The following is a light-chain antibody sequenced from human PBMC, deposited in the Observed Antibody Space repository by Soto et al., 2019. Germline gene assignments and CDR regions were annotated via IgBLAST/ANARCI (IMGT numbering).Light chain of an antibody. CDR1: SSDVGAYNF. CDR2: EVA. V-gene: IGLV2-8*01. Sequence: QSALTQPPSAAGSPGQSVTLSCAGTSSDVGAYNFVSWFQQHPGKAPKLIIYEVAKRPSGVPDRVSGSKSGNTASLTGSGLQAEDEADYYCSSYAGSNNFNVFGTGTKLTVL. J-gene: IGLJ1*01. CDR3: SSYAGSNNFNV.